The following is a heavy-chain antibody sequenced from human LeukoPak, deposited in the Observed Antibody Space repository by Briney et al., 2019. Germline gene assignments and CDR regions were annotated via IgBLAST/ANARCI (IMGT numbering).Heavy chain of an antibody. CDR1: GGTIRSYY. V-gene: IGHV4-59*01. CDR3: ARDRSSSPYWYFDL. D-gene: IGHD6-6*01. J-gene: IGHJ2*01. CDR2: IYYSGST. Sequence: PSETLSLTCNVSGGTIRSYYWTCIRQPPGKGLEWIGYIYYSGSTNYNPSLKSRVTISVDTSKNQFSLKLSSVTAADTAVYYCARDRSSSPYWYFDLWGRGTLVTVSS.